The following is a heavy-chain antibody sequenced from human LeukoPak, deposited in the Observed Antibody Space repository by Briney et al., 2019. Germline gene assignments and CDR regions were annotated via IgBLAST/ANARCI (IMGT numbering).Heavy chain of an antibody. V-gene: IGHV3-66*01. D-gene: IGHD6-19*01. CDR3: ARVDGSGWYDY. Sequence: GGSLRLSCAASGFTVSSNYMNWVRQAPGKGLEWVSIIYSGGSTYYADSVKGRFTISRDNSKNTLYLQMNGLRAEDTAVYYCARVDGSGWYDYWGQGTLVTVSS. CDR1: GFTVSSNY. CDR2: IYSGGST. J-gene: IGHJ4*02.